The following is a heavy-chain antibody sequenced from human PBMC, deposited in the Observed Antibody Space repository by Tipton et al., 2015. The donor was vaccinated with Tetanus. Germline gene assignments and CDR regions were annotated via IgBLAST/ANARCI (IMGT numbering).Heavy chain of an antibody. D-gene: IGHD6-19*01. V-gene: IGHV4-61*05. Sequence: TLSLTCTVSGGSISDKKNYWGWLRQPPGKGLEWIGYIYYKGSTNYNPSLRSRVAISIDTSSNQFSLKLTSVTPADTAIYYCARGPSYSGAWYHYWGQGAMVTVSP. CDR1: GGSISDKKNY. CDR3: ARGPSYSGAWYHY. CDR2: IYYKGST. J-gene: IGHJ4*02.